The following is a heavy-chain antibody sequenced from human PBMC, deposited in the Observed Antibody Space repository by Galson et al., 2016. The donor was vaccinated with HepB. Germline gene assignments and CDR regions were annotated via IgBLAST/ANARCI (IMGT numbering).Heavy chain of an antibody. CDR2: IWYDGSNQ. D-gene: IGHD3-10*01. Sequence: SLRLSCAASGFPFSSYGMHWVRQAPGKGLEWVAVIWYDGSNQYYADSVKGRYTISKDNSKNTVYLHMNSVRVEDTAVYYCASGISPHYDYGMGVWGQGTTVTVTS. V-gene: IGHV3-33*01. CDR3: ASGISPHYDYGMGV. J-gene: IGHJ6*02. CDR1: GFPFSSYG.